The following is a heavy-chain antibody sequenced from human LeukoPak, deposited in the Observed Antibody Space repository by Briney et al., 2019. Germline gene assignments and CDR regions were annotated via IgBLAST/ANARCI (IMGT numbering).Heavy chain of an antibody. V-gene: IGHV3-9*01. Sequence: GGSLRLSCAASGFTFDDYAMHWVRQAPGKGLEWVSGISWNSGSIGYADSVKGRFTISRDNAKNSLYLQMNSLRAEDTALYYCAREAPRSDLSSSSHYYYYMDVWGKGTTVTVSS. D-gene: IGHD6-6*01. CDR2: ISWNSGSI. J-gene: IGHJ6*03. CDR1: GFTFDDYA. CDR3: AREAPRSDLSSSSHYYYYMDV.